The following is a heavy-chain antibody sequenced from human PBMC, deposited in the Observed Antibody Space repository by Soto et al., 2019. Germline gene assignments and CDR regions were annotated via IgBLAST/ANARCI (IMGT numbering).Heavy chain of an antibody. V-gene: IGHV1-18*01. Sequence: QVQLVQSGAEVKKPGASVKVSCKASGYTFTSYGISWVRQAPGQGLEWMGWISPYNGNTNYAQKLQGKVTMTTDTTTSTAYMELRSLRSDDTAVYYCARDLSGPYYYDSSGMGPADYWGQGTLVTVSS. CDR2: ISPYNGNT. J-gene: IGHJ4*02. CDR3: ARDLSGPYYYDSSGMGPADY. D-gene: IGHD3-22*01. CDR1: GYTFTSYG.